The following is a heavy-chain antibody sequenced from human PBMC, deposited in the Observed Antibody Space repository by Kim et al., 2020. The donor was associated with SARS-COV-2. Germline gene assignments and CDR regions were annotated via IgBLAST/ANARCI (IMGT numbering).Heavy chain of an antibody. CDR3: ARDNGVQLGWSWWFDP. CDR1: GGTFSSYA. J-gene: IGHJ5*02. Sequence: SVKVSCKASGGTFSSYAISWVRQAPGQGLEWMGRIIPILGIANYAQKFQGRVTITADKSTSTAYMELSSLRSEDTAVYYCARDNGVQLGWSWWFDPWGQGTLVTVSS. V-gene: IGHV1-69*04. CDR2: IIPILGIA. D-gene: IGHD5-18*01.